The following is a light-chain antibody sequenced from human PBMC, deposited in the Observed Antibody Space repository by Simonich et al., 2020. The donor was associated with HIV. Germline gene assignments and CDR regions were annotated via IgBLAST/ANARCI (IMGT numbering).Light chain of an antibody. CDR1: QGVSSH. V-gene: IGKV3-15*01. J-gene: IGKJ4*01. Sequence: EIVMTQSPATLSVSPGERATLSCRASQGVSSHLAWYQQKPGQAPRLLLHGASTRATGIPARFSGSGSGTEFTLTISSLQSEDFAVYYCQQYNNWPALTFGGGTKVEIK. CDR2: GAS. CDR3: QQYNNWPALT.